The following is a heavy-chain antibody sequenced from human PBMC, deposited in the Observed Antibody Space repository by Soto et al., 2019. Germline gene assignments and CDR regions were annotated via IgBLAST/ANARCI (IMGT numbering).Heavy chain of an antibody. J-gene: IGHJ4*02. CDR1: GFTFSSYD. CDR3: ARGGPGPVAAMSKWGIDY. Sequence: PGGSLSLSCAASGFTFSSYDMHWVRQATGKGLEWVSAIGTAGDTYYPGSVKGRFTISRENAKNSLYLQMNSLRAEDTAVYYCARGGPGPVAAMSKWGIDYWGQGTLVTVSS. D-gene: IGHD7-27*01. CDR2: IGTAGDT. V-gene: IGHV3-13*01.